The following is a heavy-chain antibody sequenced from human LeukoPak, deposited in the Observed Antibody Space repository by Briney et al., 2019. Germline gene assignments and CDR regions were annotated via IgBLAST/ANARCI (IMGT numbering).Heavy chain of an antibody. V-gene: IGHV3-53*01. CDR3: AREAPSGYHYLDY. CDR1: GFTVSSNY. Sequence: GGSLRLSCAASGFTVSSNYMSWVRQAPGKGLEWVSVIYSGGSTYYADSVKGRFTISRDNSKNTLYLQMNSLRAEDTAVYYCAREAPSGYHYLDYWGQGTLVTVSS. D-gene: IGHD5-12*01. CDR2: IYSGGST. J-gene: IGHJ4*02.